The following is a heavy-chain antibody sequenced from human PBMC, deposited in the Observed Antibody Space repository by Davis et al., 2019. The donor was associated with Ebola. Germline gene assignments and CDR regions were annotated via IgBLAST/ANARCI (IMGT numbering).Heavy chain of an antibody. Sequence: ASVKVSCKASGYTFTSYAMNWVRQAPGQGLEWMGWINTNTGNPTYAQGFTGRFVFSLDTSVSTAYLQISSLKAEDTAVYYCARGGSQIAAMVLLTAFDIWGQGTMVTVSS. CDR2: INTNTGNP. J-gene: IGHJ3*02. V-gene: IGHV7-4-1*02. D-gene: IGHD2-2*01. CDR1: GYTFTSYA. CDR3: ARGGSQIAAMVLLTAFDI.